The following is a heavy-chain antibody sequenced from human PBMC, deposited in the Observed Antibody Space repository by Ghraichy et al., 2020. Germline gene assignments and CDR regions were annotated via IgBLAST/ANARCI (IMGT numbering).Heavy chain of an antibody. CDR3: AKDGGEAAAGPNWFDP. J-gene: IGHJ5*02. Sequence: GGSLRLSCAASGFTFSSYAMSWVRQAPGKGLEWVSAISGSGGSTYYADSVKGRFTISRDNSKNTLYLQMNSLRAEDTAVYYCAKDGGEAAAGPNWFDPWGQGTLVTVSS. V-gene: IGHV3-23*01. D-gene: IGHD6-13*01. CDR1: GFTFSSYA. CDR2: ISGSGGST.